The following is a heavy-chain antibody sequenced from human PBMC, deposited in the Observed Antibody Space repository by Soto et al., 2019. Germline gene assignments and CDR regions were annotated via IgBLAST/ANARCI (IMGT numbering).Heavy chain of an antibody. D-gene: IGHD2-15*01. V-gene: IGHV3-13*01. CDR1: GFTFSSYD. Sequence: GGSLRLSCAASGFTFSSYDMHWVRQAPGKGLEWVSAIGTAGDTYYPGSVKGRFTISRENAKNSLYLQMNSLRAGDTAVYYCARGPKLGYCSGGSCDYYYYYMDVWGKGTTVTVSS. CDR3: ARGPKLGYCSGGSCDYYYYYMDV. CDR2: IGTAGDT. J-gene: IGHJ6*03.